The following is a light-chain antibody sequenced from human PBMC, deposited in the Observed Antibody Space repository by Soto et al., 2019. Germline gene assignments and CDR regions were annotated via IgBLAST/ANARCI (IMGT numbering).Light chain of an antibody. CDR2: EAS. V-gene: IGKV1-5*03. CDR1: KSVSGW. J-gene: IGKJ4*01. CDR3: QQYNTYPLS. Sequence: IQMTQSPSTLSALVGDTVTISCRASKSVSGWLAWYQQKPGKAPNLLIYEASNLERGVPSKFNGSGSGTEFTLTISGLQPDDFAAYYCQQYNTYPLSFGGGTKVEIK.